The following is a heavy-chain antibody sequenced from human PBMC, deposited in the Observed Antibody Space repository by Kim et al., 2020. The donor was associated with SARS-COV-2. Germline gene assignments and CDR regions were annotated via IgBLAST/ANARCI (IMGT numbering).Heavy chain of an antibody. CDR1: GFTFSSYA. V-gene: IGHV3-23*01. Sequence: GGSLRLSCAASGFTFSSYAMSWVRQAPGKGLEWVSAISGSGGSTYFADSVKGRFTISRDNSKNTMYLQMKRLRAEDTAVYYCANLRWDSSSWSSGYWGQG. J-gene: IGHJ4*02. CDR3: ANLRWDSSSWSSGY. CDR2: ISGSGGST. D-gene: IGHD6-13*01.